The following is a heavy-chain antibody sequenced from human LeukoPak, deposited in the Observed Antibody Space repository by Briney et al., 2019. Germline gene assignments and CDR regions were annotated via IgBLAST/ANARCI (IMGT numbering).Heavy chain of an antibody. CDR2: ISGSGGST. Sequence: GGSLRVSRAASGFTFSSYAMSWVRQAPGKGLEWVSAISGSGGSTYYADSVKGRFTISRDNSKNTLYLQMNSLRAEDTAVYYRARGYSSSSWSLFDYWGQGTLIAVSS. CDR1: GFTFSSYA. J-gene: IGHJ4*02. D-gene: IGHD6-6*01. CDR3: ARGYSSSSWSLFDY. V-gene: IGHV3-23*01.